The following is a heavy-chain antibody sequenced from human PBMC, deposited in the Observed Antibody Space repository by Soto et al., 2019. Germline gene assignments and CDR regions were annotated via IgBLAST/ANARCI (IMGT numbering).Heavy chain of an antibody. J-gene: IGHJ5*02. V-gene: IGHV4-31*03. Sequence: PSETLSLTCSVSGGSVSSAPYYWSWLRQHPEKGLEWIGYISYSGSTYYNPSLKGRVTVSVDTSNNQFSLKLSSVTAADTAVYYCATVGGSVNGNTRLDVWGQGTLVTVSS. D-gene: IGHD1-7*01. CDR3: ATVGGSVNGNTRLDV. CDR2: ISYSGST. CDR1: GGSVSSAPYY.